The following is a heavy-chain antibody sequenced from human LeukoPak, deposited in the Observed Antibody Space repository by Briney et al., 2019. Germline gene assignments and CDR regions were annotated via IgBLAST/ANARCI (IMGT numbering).Heavy chain of an antibody. CDR3: ARDSNFGYYDSSGYYAFDY. D-gene: IGHD3-22*01. CDR2: IIPILGIA. V-gene: IGHV1-69*04. Sequence: SVKVSCKASGGTFSSYAISWVRQAPGQGLEWMGRIIPILGIANYAQKFQGRVTITADKSTSTAYMELSSLRSEDTAVYYCARDSNFGYYDSSGYYAFDYWGQGTLVTVSS. CDR1: GGTFSSYA. J-gene: IGHJ4*02.